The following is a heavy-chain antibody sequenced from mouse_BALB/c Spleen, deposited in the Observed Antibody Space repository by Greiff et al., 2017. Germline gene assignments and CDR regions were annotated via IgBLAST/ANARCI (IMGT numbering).Heavy chain of an antibody. CDR3: AREGYYGSSYPY. J-gene: IGHJ2*01. CDR1: GFTFSSYG. Sequence: EVQVVESGGGLVQPGGSLKLSCAASGFTFSSYGMSWVRQTPDKRLELVATINSNGGSTYYPDSVKGRFTISRDNAKNTLYLQMSSLKSEDTAMYYCAREGYYGSSYPYWGQGTTLTVSS. CDR2: INSNGGST. V-gene: IGHV5-6-3*01. D-gene: IGHD1-1*01.